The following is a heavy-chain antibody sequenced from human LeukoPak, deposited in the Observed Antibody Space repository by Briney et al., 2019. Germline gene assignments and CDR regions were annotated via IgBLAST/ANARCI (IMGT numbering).Heavy chain of an antibody. D-gene: IGHD6-19*01. CDR3: ATISSGWLFDY. V-gene: IGHV3-21*01. CDR1: GFTFSSYS. CDR2: ISSSSSYI. J-gene: IGHJ4*02. Sequence: GRSLRLSCAASGFTFSSYSMNWVRQAPGKGLEWVSSISSSSSYIYYADSVKGRFTISRDNAKNSLYLQMNSLRAEDTAVYYCATISSGWLFDYWGQGTLVTVSS.